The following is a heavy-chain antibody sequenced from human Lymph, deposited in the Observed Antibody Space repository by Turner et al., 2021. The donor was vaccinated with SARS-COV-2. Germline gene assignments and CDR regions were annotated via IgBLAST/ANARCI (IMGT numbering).Heavy chain of an antibody. CDR2: IYYSGST. Sequence: QVQLQESGPGLVKPSQTLYLTCTVSGCSISSGDYYWCWIRQPPGKGLEWIGYIYYSGSTYYNPSLKSRVTISVDTSKNQFSLKLSSVTAADTAVYYCARVVVLRRAYFDYWGQGTLVTVSS. CDR1: GCSISSGDYY. J-gene: IGHJ4*02. CDR3: ARVVVLRRAYFDY. D-gene: IGHD2-8*01. V-gene: IGHV4-30-4*01.